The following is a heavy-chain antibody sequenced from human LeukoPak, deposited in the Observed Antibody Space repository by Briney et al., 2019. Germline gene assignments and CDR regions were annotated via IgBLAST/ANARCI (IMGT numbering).Heavy chain of an antibody. CDR1: GGSISSYY. V-gene: IGHV4-59*01. CDR3: ARSAGGSGWYGYFDY. D-gene: IGHD6-19*01. CDR2: IYYSGST. J-gene: IGHJ4*02. Sequence: SETLSLTCTVSGGSISSYYWSWIRQPPGKGLERIGYIYYSGSTNYNPSLKSRITISVDTSKNQFSLKLSSVTAADTAVYYCARSAGGSGWYGYFDYWGQGTLVTVSS.